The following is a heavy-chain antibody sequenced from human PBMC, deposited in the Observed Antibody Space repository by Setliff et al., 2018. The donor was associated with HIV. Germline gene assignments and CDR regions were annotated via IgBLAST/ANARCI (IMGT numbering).Heavy chain of an antibody. CDR3: ARANSIKGYSYGPDAFDI. Sequence: PSETLSLTCTFSTGSISRYYWNWTRQPPGKGLEWIGYIYYSGSTNFNPSLKSRVTISLDTSKNQFSLNLSSVTAADTAVYYCARANSIKGYSYGPDAFDIWGQGTMVTVSS. CDR1: TGSISRYY. D-gene: IGHD5-18*01. J-gene: IGHJ3*02. V-gene: IGHV4-59*01. CDR2: IYYSGST.